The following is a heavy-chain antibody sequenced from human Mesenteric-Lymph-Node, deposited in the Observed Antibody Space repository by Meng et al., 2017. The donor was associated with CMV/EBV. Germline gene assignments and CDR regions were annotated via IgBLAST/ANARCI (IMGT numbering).Heavy chain of an antibody. D-gene: IGHD2-2*02. J-gene: IGHJ3*02. CDR2: INYGGIN. CDR1: GYSINSGYY. Sequence: GSLRLSCTVSGYSINSGYYWGWVRQPPGKGLEWIGTINYGGINYYNPSLKSRVTISVDTSKNHLSLKLRSVTAADTAVYYCARDPSYNAFDIWGQVTTVTVSS. V-gene: IGHV4-38-2*02. CDR3: ARDPSYNAFDI.